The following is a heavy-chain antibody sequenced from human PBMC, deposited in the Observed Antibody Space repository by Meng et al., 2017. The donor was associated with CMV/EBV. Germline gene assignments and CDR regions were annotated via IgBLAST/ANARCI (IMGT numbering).Heavy chain of an antibody. D-gene: IGHD3-22*01. J-gene: IGHJ5*02. V-gene: IGHV3-23*01. Sequence: GGSLRLSCAASGFTFSSYAMSWVRQAPGKGLEWVSAISGSGGSTYYADSVKGRFTISRDNSKNTLYLQMNSLRAEDTAVYYCARGGYYDSSGYPKSLGWFDPWGQGTLVTVSS. CDR2: ISGSGGST. CDR1: GFTFSSYA. CDR3: ARGGYYDSSGYPKSLGWFDP.